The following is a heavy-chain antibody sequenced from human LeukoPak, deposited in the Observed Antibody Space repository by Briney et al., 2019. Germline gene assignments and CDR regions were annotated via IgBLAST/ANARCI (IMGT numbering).Heavy chain of an antibody. J-gene: IGHJ4*02. CDR2: ISGSGGST. Sequence: GGSLRLSCAASGFTFSSYAMSWVRQAPGKGLEWVSAISGSGGSTYYVDSVKGRFTISRDNSKNTLYLQMNSLRAEDTAVYYCAKGSGPYSSGGSCYFDYWGQGTLVTVSS. CDR3: AKGSGPYSSGGSCYFDY. CDR1: GFTFSSYA. V-gene: IGHV3-23*01. D-gene: IGHD2-15*01.